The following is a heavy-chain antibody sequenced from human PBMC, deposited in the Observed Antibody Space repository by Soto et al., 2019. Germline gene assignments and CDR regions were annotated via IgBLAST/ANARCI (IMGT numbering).Heavy chain of an antibody. D-gene: IGHD2-15*01. Sequence: QVQLVESGGGVVQPGRSLRLSCAASGFTFSSYAMHWVRQAPGKGLEWVAVISYDGSNKYYADSVKGRFTISRDNSKNTLYLQMNSLRAEDTAVYYCAIAGCDGGSCYTLVGLRYGMDVWGQGTTVTVSS. CDR2: ISYDGSNK. J-gene: IGHJ6*02. V-gene: IGHV3-30-3*01. CDR1: GFTFSSYA. CDR3: AIAGCDGGSCYTLVGLRYGMDV.